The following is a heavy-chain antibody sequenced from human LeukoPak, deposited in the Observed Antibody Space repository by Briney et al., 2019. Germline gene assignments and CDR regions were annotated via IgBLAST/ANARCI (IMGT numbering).Heavy chain of an antibody. CDR1: GYTFTSYY. Sequence: ASVKVSCKASGYTFTSYYMHWVRQAPGQGLEWKGIINPSGGSTSCAQKFQGRVTMTRDTSTSTVYMELSSLRSEDTAVYYCARDLIAAAGSVYGMDVWGKGTTVTVSS. J-gene: IGHJ6*04. CDR2: INPSGGST. V-gene: IGHV1-46*01. CDR3: ARDLIAAAGSVYGMDV. D-gene: IGHD6-13*01.